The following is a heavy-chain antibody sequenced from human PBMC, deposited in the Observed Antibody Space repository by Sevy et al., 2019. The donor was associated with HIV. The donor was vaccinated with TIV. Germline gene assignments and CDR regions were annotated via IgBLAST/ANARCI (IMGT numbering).Heavy chain of an antibody. V-gene: IGHV3-11*01. CDR2: ISSSGSTI. Sequence: GGSLRLSCAASGFTFSDYYMSWIRQAPGKGLEWVSYISSSGSTIYYADSVKGRLTISRENAKNSLYLQMNCLIAEDSAVYYCASDKGYDFWSQYYYYGMDVWGQGTTVTVSS. J-gene: IGHJ6*02. CDR3: ASDKGYDFWSQYYYYGMDV. D-gene: IGHD3-3*01. CDR1: GFTFSDYY.